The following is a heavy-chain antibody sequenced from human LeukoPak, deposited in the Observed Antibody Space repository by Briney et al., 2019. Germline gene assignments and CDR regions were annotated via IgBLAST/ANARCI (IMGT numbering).Heavy chain of an antibody. CDR3: ARNSGAFRYYGSGSFGFDY. CDR2: IYTSGST. J-gene: IGHJ4*02. V-gene: IGHV4-61*02. CDR1: GGSISSGSYY. D-gene: IGHD3-10*01. Sequence: PSQTLSLTCTVSGGSISSGSYYWSWIRQPAGKGLEWIGRIYTSGSTNYNPSLKSRVTISVDTSKNQFSLKLSSVTAADTAVYYCARNSGAFRYYGSGSFGFDYWGQGTLVTVSS.